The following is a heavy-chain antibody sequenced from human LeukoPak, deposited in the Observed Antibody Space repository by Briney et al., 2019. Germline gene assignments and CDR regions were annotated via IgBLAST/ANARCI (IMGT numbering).Heavy chain of an antibody. J-gene: IGHJ6*03. V-gene: IGHV3-30*02. CDR3: ARETGVTAAAPPPKYYYYYYMDV. Sequence: PGGSLRLSCAASGFTFSNYGMPWVRQAPGKGLEWVAFIRSDGINKYHADSVKGRFTISRDNSKNTLCLQMNSLRAEDTAVYYCARETGVTAAAPPPKYYYYYYMDVWGKGTTVTVSS. CDR2: IRSDGINK. D-gene: IGHD6-13*01. CDR1: GFTFSNYG.